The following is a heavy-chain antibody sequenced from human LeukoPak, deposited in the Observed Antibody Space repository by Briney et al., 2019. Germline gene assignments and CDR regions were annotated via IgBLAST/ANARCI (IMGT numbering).Heavy chain of an antibody. CDR3: ARERSGNYFTFDI. Sequence: GGSLRLSCAVSGFNVSDYYMSWIRQAPGKGLEWLSYIRNRGRTTHYADSVKGRFTIPRDDAKNSLFLQMNSLGAEDTAVYYCARERSGNYFTFDIWGQGTILTVSS. V-gene: IGHV3-11*01. CDR1: GFNVSDYY. D-gene: IGHD3-22*01. J-gene: IGHJ3*02. CDR2: IRNRGRTT.